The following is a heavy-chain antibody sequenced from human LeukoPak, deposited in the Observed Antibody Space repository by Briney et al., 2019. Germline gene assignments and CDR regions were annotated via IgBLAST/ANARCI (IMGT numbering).Heavy chain of an antibody. D-gene: IGHD4-11*01. CDR3: ASSTVTTSYYYYYMDV. V-gene: IGHV4-59*11. CDR2: IYYSGST. CDR1: GGSISSHY. Sequence: SETLSLTCTVSGGSISSHYWSWVRQPPGKGQEWIGYIYYSGSTNYNPSLKSRVTISVDTSKNQFSLKLSSVTAADTAVYYCASSTVTTSYYYYYMDVWGKGTTVTVSS. J-gene: IGHJ6*03.